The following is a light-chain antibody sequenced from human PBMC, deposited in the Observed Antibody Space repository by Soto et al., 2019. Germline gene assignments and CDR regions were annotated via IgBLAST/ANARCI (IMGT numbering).Light chain of an antibody. CDR3: QQSFTSPWT. CDR1: ESINKY. V-gene: IGKV1-39*01. Sequence: DIQMTQSPLSLSASVGDTLTITCRASESINKYLSWYQHKPGNAPNLLVYVTSILQSGVPSRFSGSGSGTNFTLTINTLQPEDFATYYCQQSFTSPWTFGQGTKVDI. J-gene: IGKJ1*01. CDR2: VTS.